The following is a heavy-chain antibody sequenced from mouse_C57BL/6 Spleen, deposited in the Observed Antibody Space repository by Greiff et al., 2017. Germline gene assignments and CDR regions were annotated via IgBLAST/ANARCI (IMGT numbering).Heavy chain of an antibody. Sequence: QVQLQQPGAELVKPGASVKLSCKASGYTFTSYWMPWVKQRPGQGLEWIGMIHPNSGSTNYNEKFKSKATLTVDKSSSTAYMQLSSLTSEDSAVYYCARGDYYGSRGFDYWGQGTTLTVSS. CDR3: ARGDYYGSRGFDY. D-gene: IGHD1-1*01. CDR1: GYTFTSYW. CDR2: IHPNSGST. V-gene: IGHV1-64*01. J-gene: IGHJ2*01.